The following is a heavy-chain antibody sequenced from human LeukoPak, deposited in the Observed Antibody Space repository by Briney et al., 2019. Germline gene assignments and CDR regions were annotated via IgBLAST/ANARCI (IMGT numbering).Heavy chain of an antibody. CDR1: GFTFSSYW. V-gene: IGHV3-74*01. J-gene: IGHJ3*02. Sequence: GGSLRLSCAASGFTFSSYWMHWVRQVPGKGLVWVSRINSDGSSTSYADSVKGRFTISRDNAKNTLYVQMNSLRAEDTAVYYSSTGSGHVFDIWGRGTMVTVSS. CDR3: STGSGHVFDI. CDR2: INSDGSST. D-gene: IGHD3-10*01.